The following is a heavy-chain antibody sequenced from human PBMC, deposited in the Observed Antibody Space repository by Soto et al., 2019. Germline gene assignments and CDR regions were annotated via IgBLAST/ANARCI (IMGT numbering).Heavy chain of an antibody. CDR3: TTDATLGDYFDY. CDR1: GFTFSNAW. Sequence: EVQLVESGGGLVKPGGSLRLSCAASGFTFSNAWMSWVRQAPGKGLEWVGRIKSKTDGGTTDYAAPVKGRFTISRDDSKNTLYLQMNSLKTEDTAVYYCTTDATLGDYFDYWGQGTLVTVSS. V-gene: IGHV3-15*01. D-gene: IGHD2-15*01. CDR2: IKSKTDGGTT. J-gene: IGHJ4*02.